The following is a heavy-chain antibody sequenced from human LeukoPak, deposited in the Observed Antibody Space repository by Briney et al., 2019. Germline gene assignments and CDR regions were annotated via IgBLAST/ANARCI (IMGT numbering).Heavy chain of an antibody. CDR1: GFTFSSYW. J-gene: IGHJ4*02. CDR3: ARVPVVAAPDY. Sequence: GGSLRLSCAASGFTFSSYWMHWVRQAPGKGLVWVSRINSDGSSTSYADSVKGRFTISRDNAMNTLYLQMNSLRAEDTAVYYCARVPVVAAPDYWGQGTLVTVSS. D-gene: IGHD2-15*01. V-gene: IGHV3-74*01. CDR2: INSDGSST.